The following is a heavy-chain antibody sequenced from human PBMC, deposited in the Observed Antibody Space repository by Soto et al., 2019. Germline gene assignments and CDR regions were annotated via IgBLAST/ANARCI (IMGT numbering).Heavy chain of an antibody. J-gene: IGHJ4*02. Sequence: QVHLQESGPGLLKPSETLSLTCTVSGGSISSYYWSWIRQPPGKGLEWIGYIYYSGSTNYNPSLKSRVTISVDTSKNQFSLKLSSVTAADTAVYYCARGSAAIMVDWGQGTLVTVSS. CDR3: ARGSAAIMVD. CDR1: GGSISSYY. CDR2: IYYSGST. V-gene: IGHV4-59*01. D-gene: IGHD2-2*01.